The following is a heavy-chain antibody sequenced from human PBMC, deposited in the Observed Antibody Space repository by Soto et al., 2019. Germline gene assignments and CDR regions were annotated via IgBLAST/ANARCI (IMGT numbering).Heavy chain of an antibody. V-gene: IGHV3-30*03. J-gene: IGHJ4*02. D-gene: IGHD2-21*01. CDR2: ISHDGHNK. CDR1: GFTFNSYG. Sequence: QVQLVESGGGVVQPGRSLRLSCAASGFTFNSYGMHWVRQAPGKGLEWVSLISHDGHNKYYADCVKGRFTISRDKSNNTVFLQMNSLRPEDTAVYYCVGNLLWRGYWGQGTLVTVSS. CDR3: VGNLLWRGY.